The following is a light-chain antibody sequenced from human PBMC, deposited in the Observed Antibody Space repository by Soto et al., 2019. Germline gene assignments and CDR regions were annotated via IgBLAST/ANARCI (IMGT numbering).Light chain of an antibody. Sequence: DIQMTQSPSSLSASVGDRVTITCRASQGIRNSLAWYQQKPGKVPKLLIYAASTLQSGVPSRFSGSGSGTDFTLTISSLQPEDVATYYCQKYKSAPFTFGHGTKVDIK. V-gene: IGKV1-27*01. J-gene: IGKJ3*01. CDR1: QGIRNS. CDR2: AAS. CDR3: QKYKSAPFT.